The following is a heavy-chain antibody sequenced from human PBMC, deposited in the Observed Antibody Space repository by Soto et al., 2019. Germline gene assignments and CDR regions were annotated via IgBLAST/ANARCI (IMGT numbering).Heavy chain of an antibody. V-gene: IGHV5-51*01. D-gene: IGHD6-19*01. J-gene: IGHJ1*01. CDR3: ARLYSGPAGPPRT. CDR2: IYPGDSES. CDR1: GYSFATYW. Sequence: PGESLKISCKGSGYSFATYWIGWVRQMPGKGLEWMGIIYPGDSESRYSPSFQGQVTMSADKSISTAYLQWSSLKASDTAMYYCARLYSGPAGPPRTWAQRTLVTVSS.